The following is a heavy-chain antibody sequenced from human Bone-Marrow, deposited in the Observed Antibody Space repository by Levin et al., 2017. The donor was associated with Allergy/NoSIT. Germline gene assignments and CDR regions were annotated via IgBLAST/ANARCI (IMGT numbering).Heavy chain of an antibody. CDR3: ARGSQWLVVGRRCYFDY. V-gene: IGHV4-34*01. Sequence: SQTLSLTCAVYGGSFSGYYWSWIRQPPGKGLEWIGEINHSGSTNYNPSLKSRVTISVDTSKNQFSLKLSSVTAADTAVYYCARGSQWLVVGRRCYFDYWGQGTLVTVSS. CDR2: INHSGST. CDR1: GGSFSGYY. D-gene: IGHD6-19*01. J-gene: IGHJ4*02.